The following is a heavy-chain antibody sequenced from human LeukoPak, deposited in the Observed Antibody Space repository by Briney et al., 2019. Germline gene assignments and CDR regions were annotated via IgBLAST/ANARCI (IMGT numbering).Heavy chain of an antibody. Sequence: SVKVSCKASGGTFSSYAISWVRQAPGQGLEWMGRIIPILGIANYAQKFQGRVTITADKSTSTACMELSSLRSEDTAVYYCARDLVVLGGDIWGQGTMVTVSS. V-gene: IGHV1-69*04. J-gene: IGHJ3*02. CDR2: IIPILGIA. D-gene: IGHD2-2*01. CDR1: GGTFSSYA. CDR3: ARDLVVLGGDI.